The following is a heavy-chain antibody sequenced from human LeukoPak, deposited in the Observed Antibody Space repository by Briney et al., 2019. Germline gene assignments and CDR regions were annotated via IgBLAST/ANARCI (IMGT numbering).Heavy chain of an antibody. Sequence: SETLSLTCTVSGGSISSGGYYWSWIRQHPGKGLEWIGYIYYSGSTYYNPSLKSRVTISVDTSKNQFSLKLSSVTAADTAVYYCARASYRYGFIDYWGQGTLVTVSS. CDR1: GGSISSGGYY. D-gene: IGHD5-18*01. CDR2: IYYSGST. V-gene: IGHV4-31*03. CDR3: ARASYRYGFIDY. J-gene: IGHJ4*02.